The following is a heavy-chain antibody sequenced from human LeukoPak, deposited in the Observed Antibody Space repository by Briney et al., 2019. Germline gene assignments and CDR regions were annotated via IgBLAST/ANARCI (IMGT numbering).Heavy chain of an antibody. V-gene: IGHV3-23*01. CDR2: ICGSGGSA. CDR1: GFTFSSYA. J-gene: IGHJ6*02. Sequence: GGSLRLSCAASGFTFSSYAMSWVRQAPGKGLEWVSGICGSGGSAYYADSVKGRFIISRDNSKNTLYLQMNSLRAEDTAVYYCGRYYGSGSYLNYGMDVWGQGTTVTVSS. CDR3: GRYYGSGSYLNYGMDV. D-gene: IGHD3-10*01.